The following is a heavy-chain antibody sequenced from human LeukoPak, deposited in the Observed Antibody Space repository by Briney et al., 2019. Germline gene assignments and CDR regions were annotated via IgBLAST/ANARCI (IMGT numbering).Heavy chain of an antibody. CDR2: IYYTGST. J-gene: IGHJ6*03. CDR3: ARVPRSYYYYYYMDV. Sequence: SETLSLTCTVSGGSISSSGYYWGWLRQPPGKGLEWIGSIYYTGSTFYNPSLKSRVTISGDTSKEQFSLKLYSVTAADTAVYYCARVPRSYYYYYYMDVWGKGTTVTVSS. CDR1: GGSISSSGYY. D-gene: IGHD2-2*01. V-gene: IGHV4-39*01.